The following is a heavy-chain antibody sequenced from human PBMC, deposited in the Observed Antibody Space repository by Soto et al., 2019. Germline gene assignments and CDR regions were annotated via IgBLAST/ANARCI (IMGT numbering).Heavy chain of an antibody. CDR2: IYHNGRT. CDR3: ARQGGVSGTYLGYFDS. V-gene: IGHV4-38-2*01. D-gene: IGHD3-10*01. J-gene: IGHJ4*02. CDR1: GYSISIGYY. Sequence: KSSETLSLTCAVSGYSISIGYYWGWIRQPPGKGLEWIGTIYHNGRTYYNPSLKSRVTVSLDMSKNQFSLRLTSVTAADTAIYYCARQGGVSGTYLGYFDSWGQGNLLTVSS.